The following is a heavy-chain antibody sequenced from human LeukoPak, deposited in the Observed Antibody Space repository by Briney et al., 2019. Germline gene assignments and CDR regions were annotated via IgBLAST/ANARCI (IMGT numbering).Heavy chain of an antibody. CDR1: GGSISRGDYY. J-gene: IGHJ6*02. Sequence: PSETLSLTCTVSGGSISRGDYYWSWIRQPPGKGLEWIGYIYYSGSTYYNPSLKSRVTISVDTSKNQFSLKLSSVTAADTAVYYCARVVGIDYGMDVWGQGTTVTVSS. D-gene: IGHD2-15*01. V-gene: IGHV4-30-4*01. CDR3: ARVVGIDYGMDV. CDR2: IYYSGST.